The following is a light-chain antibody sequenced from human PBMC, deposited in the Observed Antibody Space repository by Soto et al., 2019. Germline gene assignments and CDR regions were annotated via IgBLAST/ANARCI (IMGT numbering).Light chain of an antibody. CDR3: QQYGRSPLT. V-gene: IGKV3-20*01. CDR1: QSLSSSY. CDR2: SVS. J-gene: IGKJ1*01. Sequence: EIVLTQSPGILSLSPGERATLSCRASQSLSSSYLAWYQQKPGQAPRLLMHSVSSRAIGIPDRFSGSGSGTDFTLTISRLESEDFAVYYCQQYGRSPLTFGQGTKVDIK.